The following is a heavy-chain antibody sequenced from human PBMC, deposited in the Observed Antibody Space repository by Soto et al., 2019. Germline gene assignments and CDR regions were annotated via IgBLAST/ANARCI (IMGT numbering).Heavy chain of an antibody. V-gene: IGHV4-30-4*01. CDR1: GGSISSGDYY. J-gene: IGHJ5*02. D-gene: IGHD6-6*01. Sequence: QVQLQESGPGLVKPSQTLSLTCTVSGGSISSGDYYWSWIRHPPGKGLEWLGSIYHSGSTYYNPSLKSRVTISVDTSKNQFALTLSSVTAADTAVYYCARERPDGARLDPWGQGTLVTVSS. CDR3: ARERPDGARLDP. CDR2: IYHSGST.